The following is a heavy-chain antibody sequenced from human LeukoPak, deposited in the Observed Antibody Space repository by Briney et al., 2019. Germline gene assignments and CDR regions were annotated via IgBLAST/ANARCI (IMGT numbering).Heavy chain of an antibody. Sequence: TPSETLSLTCAGYGGSFSGYYWNWIRQPPGKGLEWIGEVNHSGSTNYNPSLKSRVTISVDTSKNQFSLKLNSVTAADTAVYYCARAGYGDSDFDYWGQGTLVTVSS. CDR3: ARAGYGDSDFDY. CDR2: VNHSGST. J-gene: IGHJ4*02. V-gene: IGHV4-34*01. CDR1: GGSFSGYY. D-gene: IGHD4-17*01.